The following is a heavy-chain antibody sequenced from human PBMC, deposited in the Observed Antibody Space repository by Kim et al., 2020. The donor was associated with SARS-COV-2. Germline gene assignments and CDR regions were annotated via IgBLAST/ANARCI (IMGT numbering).Heavy chain of an antibody. J-gene: IGHJ4*02. D-gene: IGHD6-13*01. V-gene: IGHV3-48*02. Sequence: TIYYADSVKGRFTISRDNAKNSLYLQMNSLRDEDTAVYYCAREEAAGFDYWGQGTLVTVSS. CDR2: TI. CDR3: AREEAAGFDY.